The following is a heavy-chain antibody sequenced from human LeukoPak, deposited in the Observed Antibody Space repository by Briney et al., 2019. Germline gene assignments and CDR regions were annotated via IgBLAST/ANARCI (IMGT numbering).Heavy chain of an antibody. J-gene: IGHJ3*02. CDR3: AKGKTSGWDQDAFDI. CDR1: GFTFSSYA. V-gene: IGHV3-23*01. Sequence: GGSLRLSCAAAGFTFSSYAMSWVRQAPGKGPEWVSRIIATGGSTYYADSVKGRFAISRDNSKNTLYLQLNSLRVEDTAVYYCAKGKTSGWDQDAFDIWGQGTMVTVSS. D-gene: IGHD6-19*01. CDR2: IIATGGST.